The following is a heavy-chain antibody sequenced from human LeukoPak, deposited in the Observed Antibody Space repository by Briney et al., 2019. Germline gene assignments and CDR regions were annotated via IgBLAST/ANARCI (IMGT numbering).Heavy chain of an antibody. D-gene: IGHD3-3*01. CDR3: ARDQLRYYDFWSGYFDAFDI. CDR1: GFTFDDYA. CDR2: ISWNSGSI. V-gene: IGHV3-9*01. J-gene: IGHJ3*02. Sequence: GRSLRLSCAASGFTFDDYAMHWVRQAPGKGLEWVSGISWNSGSIGYADSVKGRFTISRDNAKNSVYLQMNSLRAEDTAVYYCARDQLRYYDFWSGYFDAFDIWGQGTMVTVSS.